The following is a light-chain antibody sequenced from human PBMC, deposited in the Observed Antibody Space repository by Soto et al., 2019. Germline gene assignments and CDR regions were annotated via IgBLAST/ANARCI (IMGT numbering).Light chain of an antibody. CDR2: GAS. CDR3: QQYDESPI. Sequence: EIVMTQSPATLSVSPGARAPLSCRASQSVSSNLAWYQQNPGQAPRLLIHGASSRANGIPDRFSGSGSGTDFTLTISRLEPEDFAVYWCQQYDESPIFGGGTKVDI. CDR1: QSVSSN. J-gene: IGKJ4*01. V-gene: IGKV3D-15*02.